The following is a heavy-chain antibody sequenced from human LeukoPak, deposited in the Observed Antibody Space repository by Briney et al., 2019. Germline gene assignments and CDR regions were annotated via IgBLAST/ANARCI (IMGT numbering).Heavy chain of an antibody. Sequence: GASVKVSCKASGYSFSSFGINWVRQAPGQGLEWMGWISAYNGNTNYAQNLQGRVTMTTDTFTSTAYMDLRSLRSDDTAVYYCARDRVVGLGIDNAFDIWGHGTMVTVSS. CDR2: ISAYNGNT. CDR3: ARDRVVGLGIDNAFDI. J-gene: IGHJ3*02. D-gene: IGHD2-15*01. CDR1: GYSFSSFG. V-gene: IGHV1-18*01.